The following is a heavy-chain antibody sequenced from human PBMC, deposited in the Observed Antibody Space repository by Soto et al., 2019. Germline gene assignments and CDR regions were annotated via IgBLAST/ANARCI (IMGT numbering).Heavy chain of an antibody. Sequence: QVQLQESGPGLVKPSETLSLTCTVSGGSVSSGCYYWSWIRQPPGKGLEWIGYIHYSGSTNYNPSLKSRVTISVDTSKNQFSLKLSPVTAADTGVYYCARAGYCSGGRCYSRLDYWGQGTLVTVSS. CDR2: IHYSGST. V-gene: IGHV4-61*01. J-gene: IGHJ4*02. CDR3: ARAGYCSGGRCYSRLDY. CDR1: GGSVSSGCYY. D-gene: IGHD2-15*01.